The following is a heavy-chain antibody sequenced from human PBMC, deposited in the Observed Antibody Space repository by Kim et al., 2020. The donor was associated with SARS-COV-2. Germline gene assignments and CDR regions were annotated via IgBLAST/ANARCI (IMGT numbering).Heavy chain of an antibody. J-gene: IGHJ6*02. Sequence: GGSLRLSCAASGFTFSSYGMHWVRQAPGKGLEWVAVISYDGSNKYYADSVKGRFTISRDNSKNTLYLQMNSLRAEDTAVYYCAKDSYYDSSGYSQYWEGYYGMDFWGQGTTVTVSS. V-gene: IGHV3-30*18. D-gene: IGHD3-22*01. CDR1: GFTFSSYG. CDR3: AKDSYYDSSGYSQYWEGYYGMDF. CDR2: ISYDGSNK.